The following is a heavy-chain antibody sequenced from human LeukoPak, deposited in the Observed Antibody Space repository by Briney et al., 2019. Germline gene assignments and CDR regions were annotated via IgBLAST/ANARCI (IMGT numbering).Heavy chain of an antibody. CDR1: GFSFNRYG. Sequence: GGSLRLSCRAAGFSFNRYGMHWVRQAPGKGLEWVALIWADGSKTYHADSVRGRFSISRDNSKNTLYLQLNSLRAEDTAVYYCARDWTLGLRGDYWGQGTLVTVSS. CDR2: IWADGSKT. D-gene: IGHD3/OR15-3a*01. J-gene: IGHJ4*02. V-gene: IGHV3-33*01. CDR3: ARDWTLGLRGDY.